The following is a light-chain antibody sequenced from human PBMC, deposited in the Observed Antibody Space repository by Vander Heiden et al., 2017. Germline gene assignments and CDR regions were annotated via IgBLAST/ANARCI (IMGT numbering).Light chain of an antibody. CDR3: QQSYSTPLT. CDR2: AAS. J-gene: IGKJ4*01. Sequence: DVQMTQSPSSLSASVGDRVTITCRASQSISSYLNWYQQKPGKAPKLLIYAASSLQSGVPSRFSGSGSGTDFTLTISSQQPEDVATYYCQQSYSTPLTFGGGTKVEIK. CDR1: QSISSY. V-gene: IGKV1-39*01.